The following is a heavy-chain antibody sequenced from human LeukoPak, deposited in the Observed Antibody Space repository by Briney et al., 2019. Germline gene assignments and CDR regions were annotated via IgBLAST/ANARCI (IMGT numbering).Heavy chain of an antibody. J-gene: IGHJ5*02. CDR2: IRYDGSNK. CDR1: GFTFSSYG. Sequence: GGSLRLSCAASGFTFSSYGTHWVRQAPGKGLEWVAFIRYDGSNKYYADSVKGRFTISRDDSKNTLYLQMNSLRAEDTAVYYCVKSFIATAGREDYNWFDPWGQGTLVTVSS. V-gene: IGHV3-30*02. CDR3: VKSFIATAGREDYNWFDP. D-gene: IGHD6-13*01.